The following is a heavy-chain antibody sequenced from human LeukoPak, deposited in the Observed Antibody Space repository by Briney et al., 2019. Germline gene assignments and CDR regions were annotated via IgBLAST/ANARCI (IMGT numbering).Heavy chain of an antibody. J-gene: IGHJ4*02. V-gene: IGHV4-39*07. D-gene: IGHD6-13*01. CDR3: ARTAAAGIEY. CDR1: GGSISSSSYY. Sequence: SETLSLTCTVSGGSISSSSYYWGWIRQPPGKGPEWIGEINHSGSTNYNPSLKSRVTISVDTSKNQFSLKLSSVTAADTAVYYCARTAAAGIEYWGQGTLVTVSS. CDR2: INHSGST.